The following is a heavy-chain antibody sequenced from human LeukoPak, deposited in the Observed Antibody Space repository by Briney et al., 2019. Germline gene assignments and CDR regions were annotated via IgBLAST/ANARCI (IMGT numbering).Heavy chain of an antibody. Sequence: SETLSLTCTVSGGSISSRSYYWGWIRQPPGKGLEWIGSMYYGGSTYYNPSLKSRVTISVDTSKNQFSLKLSSVTAADTAVYYCARDRGTMIVVPFDPWGQGTLVTVSS. D-gene: IGHD3-22*01. V-gene: IGHV4-39*07. CDR1: GGSISSRSYY. J-gene: IGHJ5*02. CDR2: MYYGGST. CDR3: ARDRGTMIVVPFDP.